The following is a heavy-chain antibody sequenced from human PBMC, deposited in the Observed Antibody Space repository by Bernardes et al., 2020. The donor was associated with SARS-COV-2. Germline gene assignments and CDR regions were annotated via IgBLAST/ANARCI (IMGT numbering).Heavy chain of an antibody. CDR3: ARVNPYGSGSYYQSGRGLEMDV. J-gene: IGHJ4*02. CDR1: GFTFSSYG. Sequence: GGSLRLSCVASGFTFSSYGMHWVRQAPGKGLEWVAVIWYDGSNKYYADSVKGRFTISRDNSKNTLYLQMNSLRAEDTAVYYCARVNPYGSGSYYQSGRGLEMDVWGQGTLVIVSS. D-gene: IGHD3-10*01. V-gene: IGHV3-33*01. CDR2: IWYDGSNK.